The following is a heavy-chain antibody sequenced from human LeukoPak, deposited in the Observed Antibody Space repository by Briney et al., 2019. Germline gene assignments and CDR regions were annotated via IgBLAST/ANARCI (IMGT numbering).Heavy chain of an antibody. J-gene: IGHJ4*02. V-gene: IGHV3-33*01. CDR2: ICYDGSNK. CDR3: ARGKGASYYFDY. Sequence: GGSLRLSCAASGFTFSSYGMTWVRQAPGKGLEWVAVICYDGSNKYYADSVKGRFTISRDNSKNTLYLQMNSLRAEDTAVYYCARGKGASYYFDYWGQGTLVTVSS. D-gene: IGHD4/OR15-4a*01. CDR1: GFTFSSYG.